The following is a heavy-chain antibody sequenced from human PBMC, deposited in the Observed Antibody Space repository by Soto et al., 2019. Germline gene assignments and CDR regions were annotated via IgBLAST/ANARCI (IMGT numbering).Heavy chain of an antibody. Sequence: QVQLVESGGGVVQPGRSLRLFCAASVFTFTRYGLHWVRQAPGKGLEWVAVIVYDGSEKHYGDSVKGRFTISRDNSKNTLYLQMNSLRADDTAVYYCVKGSHRVMYSTSSDRYDFYSGIDVWGQGTTVTVSS. V-gene: IGHV3-30*18. CDR1: VFTFTRYG. J-gene: IGHJ6*02. CDR3: VKGSHRVMYSTSSDRYDFYSGIDV. CDR2: IVYDGSEK. D-gene: IGHD6-6*01.